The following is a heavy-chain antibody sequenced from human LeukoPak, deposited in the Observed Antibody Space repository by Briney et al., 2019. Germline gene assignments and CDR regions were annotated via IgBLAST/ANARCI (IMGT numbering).Heavy chain of an antibody. CDR2: TYYSGST. CDR3: ARVPTRLQHPFDY. D-gene: IGHD4-11*01. J-gene: IGHJ4*02. Sequence: SETLSLTCTVSGGSISSYYWSWIRQPPGKGLEWIGYTYYSGSTNYNPSLKSRVTISVDTSKNQFSLKLSSVTAADTAVYYCARVPTRLQHPFDYWGQGTLVTVSS. CDR1: GGSISSYY. V-gene: IGHV4-59*01.